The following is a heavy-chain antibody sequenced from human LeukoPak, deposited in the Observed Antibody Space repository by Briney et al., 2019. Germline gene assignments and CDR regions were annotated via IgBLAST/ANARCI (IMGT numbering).Heavy chain of an antibody. Sequence: SETLSLTCTVSGDSITSDYWSWIRRPAGKGLEWIGRIYSTGSTNYNPSLKSRVTMSIDTSKSQFSLKVNSMTPADTAVYYCARRRFRSRYCTNGVCYGGFGYWGQGTLVTVSS. D-gene: IGHD2-8*01. J-gene: IGHJ4*02. V-gene: IGHV4-4*07. CDR1: GDSITSDY. CDR2: IYSTGST. CDR3: ARRRFRSRYCTNGVCYGGFGY.